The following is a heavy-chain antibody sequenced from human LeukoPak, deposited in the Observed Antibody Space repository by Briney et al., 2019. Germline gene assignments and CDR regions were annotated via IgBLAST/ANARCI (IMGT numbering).Heavy chain of an antibody. J-gene: IGHJ4*02. CDR2: IWYDGSNK. CDR1: GFTFSSYG. V-gene: IGHV3-33*01. Sequence: GGSLRLSCAASGFTFSSYGMHWVRQAPGKGLDWVAVIWYDGSNKFYVDSVKGRFTISRDNSKNTLYLQMNSLRAEDTAVYYCARGRDGYNTCFDYWGQGTLVTVSS. CDR3: ARGRDGYNTCFDY. D-gene: IGHD5-24*01.